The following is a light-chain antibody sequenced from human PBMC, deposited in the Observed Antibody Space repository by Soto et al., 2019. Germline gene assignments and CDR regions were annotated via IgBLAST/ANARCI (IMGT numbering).Light chain of an antibody. V-gene: IGKV3-15*01. Sequence: DIVLTQSPATLSLSPGDTVTLSCRASQSLCGFLAWYQQKPGQAPRLLMYGVSTRATGIPARFSGGGSATDFTLTISSLQSEDSAFYFCQSYNDWPFASGLGTRLEI. CDR3: QSYNDWPFA. CDR2: GVS. J-gene: IGKJ2*01. CDR1: QSLCGF.